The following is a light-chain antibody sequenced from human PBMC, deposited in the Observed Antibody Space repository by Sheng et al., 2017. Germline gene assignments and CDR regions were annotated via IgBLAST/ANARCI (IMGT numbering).Light chain of an antibody. CDR2: KAS. V-gene: IGKV1-5*03. CDR1: QNIGRW. J-gene: IGKJ4*01. Sequence: DIQMTQSPSTLSASVGDRVTITCRASQNIGRWLAWYQRKPGKAPKLLIYKASSLESGVPSRFSGSGSGTDFTLTISSLQPDDFATYYCQQYDSFLSFGGGTKVEIK. CDR3: QQYDSFLS.